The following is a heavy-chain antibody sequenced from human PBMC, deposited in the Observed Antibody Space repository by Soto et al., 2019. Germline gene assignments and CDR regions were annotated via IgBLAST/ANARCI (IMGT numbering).Heavy chain of an antibody. CDR3: ARAHRYCSSTSCYAYGLFDY. J-gene: IGHJ4*02. CDR2: INPNSGGT. D-gene: IGHD2-2*01. CDR1: GYTFTGYY. V-gene: IGHV1-2*04. Sequence: GASVKVSCKASGYTFTGYYMHLVRQAPGQGLEWMGWINPNSGGTNYAQKFQGWVTMTRDTSISTAYMELSRLRSDDTAVYYCARAHRYCSSTSCYAYGLFDYWGQGTLVTVSS.